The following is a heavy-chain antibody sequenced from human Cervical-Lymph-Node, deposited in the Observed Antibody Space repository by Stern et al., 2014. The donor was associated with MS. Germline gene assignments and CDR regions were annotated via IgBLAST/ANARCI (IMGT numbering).Heavy chain of an antibody. J-gene: IGHJ4*02. CDR3: ARQTAVTSLDG. CDR2: FSTAGSS. Sequence: QVQLHESGPGLVKPAQTLSLTCTVSGGSISSGDYYWSWIRQPAGKGLEWIGRFSTAGSSYYNPSLKSRVTMSLDTSKNQFSLKLSSVTAADTAVYYCARQTAVTSLDGWGQGTLVTVSS. CDR1: GGSISSGDYY. V-gene: IGHV4-61*02. D-gene: IGHD2-2*01.